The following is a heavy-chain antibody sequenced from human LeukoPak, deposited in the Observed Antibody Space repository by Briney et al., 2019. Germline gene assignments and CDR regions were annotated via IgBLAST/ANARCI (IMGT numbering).Heavy chain of an antibody. CDR3: ARWGYGELRNVFDI. CDR1: GFTFSSYA. CDR2: ISYDGSNK. V-gene: IGHV3-30-3*01. D-gene: IGHD3-10*01. Sequence: GGSLRLSCAASGFTFSSYAMHWVRQAPGKGLEWVAVISYDGSNKYYADSVKGRFTISRDNSKNTLYLQMNSLRAEDTAVYYCARWGYGELRNVFDIWGQGTMVTVSS. J-gene: IGHJ3*02.